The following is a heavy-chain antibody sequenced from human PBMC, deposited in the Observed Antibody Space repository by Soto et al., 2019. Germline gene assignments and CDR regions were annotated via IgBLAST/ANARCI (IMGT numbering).Heavy chain of an antibody. CDR2: LTWNSASI. Sequence: GGSLRLSCAASGFTFNDYAMHWVRQAPGKGLEWVSGLTWNSASIGYADSVKGRFTISKDNARNSLYLQMNNLRAEDTALYYCAKGGSITGILDDWGQGSLVTVSS. J-gene: IGHJ4*02. CDR3: AKGGSITGILDD. V-gene: IGHV3-9*01. CDR1: GFTFNDYA. D-gene: IGHD1-20*01.